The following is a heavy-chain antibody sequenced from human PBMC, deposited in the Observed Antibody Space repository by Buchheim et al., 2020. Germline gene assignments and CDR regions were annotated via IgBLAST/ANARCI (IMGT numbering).Heavy chain of an antibody. V-gene: IGHV3-30-3*01. J-gene: IGHJ4*02. Sequence: QVQLVESGGGVVQPGRSLRLSCAASGFTFSSYAMHWVRQAPGKGLEWVAVISYDGSNKYYADSVKGRFTISRDNSKNTLYLQMNSLRAEDTAVYYCARDGQWLVQGGPFDYWGQGT. CDR2: ISYDGSNK. CDR1: GFTFSSYA. D-gene: IGHD6-19*01. CDR3: ARDGQWLVQGGPFDY.